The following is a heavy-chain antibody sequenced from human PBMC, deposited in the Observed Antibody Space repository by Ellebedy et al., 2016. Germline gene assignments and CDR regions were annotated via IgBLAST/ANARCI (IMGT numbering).Heavy chain of an antibody. CDR3: ARAWLAREGMDV. CDR1: GFTFTTYV. J-gene: IGHJ6*02. V-gene: IGHV3-21*01. D-gene: IGHD1-26*01. Sequence: GESLKISXAASGFTFTTYVLNWVRQAPGKGLEWVSSISSSSSYIYYADSVKGRFTIFRDNAENSLYLQMNSLRDEDTAVYYCARAWLAREGMDVWGQGTTVTVSS. CDR2: ISSSSSYI.